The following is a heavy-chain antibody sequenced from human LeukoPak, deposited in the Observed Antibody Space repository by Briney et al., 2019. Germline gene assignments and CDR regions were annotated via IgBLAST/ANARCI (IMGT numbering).Heavy chain of an antibody. CDR3: GRDTTYYFSSSYYDSYDI. CDR1: GFRFSAYW. D-gene: IGHD3-22*01. J-gene: IGHJ3*02. CDR2: IKKDGSEK. Sequence: GGSLRLSCEASGFRFSAYWMTWVRQAPGKGLEWVAPIKKDGSEKHYLDSVNGRFTISRDNAKNSLYLQTSSLRAEDKAVYYCGRDTTYYFSSSYYDSYDIWGQGTIVTVSS. V-gene: IGHV3-7*01.